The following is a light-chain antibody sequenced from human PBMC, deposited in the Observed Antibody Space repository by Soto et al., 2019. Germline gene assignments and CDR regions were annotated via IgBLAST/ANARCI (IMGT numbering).Light chain of an antibody. CDR1: SSDVGGYKY. CDR3: SSYASSTTLVI. J-gene: IGLJ2*01. V-gene: IGLV2-14*01. Sequence: QSALTQPASVSGSPGQSITISCTGISSDVGGYKYVSWYQQHSGKAPKLMIYEVSNRPSGVSNRFSGSKSGNTASLTISGLQAEDEAHYYCSSYASSTTLVIFGGGTKLNVL. CDR2: EVS.